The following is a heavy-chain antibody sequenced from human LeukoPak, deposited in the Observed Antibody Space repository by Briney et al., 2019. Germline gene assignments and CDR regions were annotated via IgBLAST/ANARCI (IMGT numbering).Heavy chain of an antibody. CDR1: GGSISSYY. V-gene: IGHV4-59*01. CDR2: IYYSGST. J-gene: IGHJ3*02. Sequence: SETLSLTCTVSGGSISSYYWSWIRQPPGKGLEWIGYIYYSGSTNYNPSLKSRVTISVGTSKNQFSLKLSSVTAADTAVYYCARSSTNDAFDIWGQGTMVTVSS. CDR3: ARSSTNDAFDI.